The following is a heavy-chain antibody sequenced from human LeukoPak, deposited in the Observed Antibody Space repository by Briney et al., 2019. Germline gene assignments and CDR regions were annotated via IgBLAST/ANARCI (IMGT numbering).Heavy chain of an antibody. CDR3: ARTGLTFFDI. Sequence: SDTLSLTCTVSGVSISSVGYNWSWIRRHPGKGLEWIGNIYYSGSTYYNPSLKSRVTISVDTSKNQFSLKLSSVTAADTAVYYCARTGLTFFDIWGQGTMVTVSS. V-gene: IGHV4-31*03. J-gene: IGHJ3*02. CDR2: IYYSGST. D-gene: IGHD4/OR15-4a*01. CDR1: GVSISSVGYN.